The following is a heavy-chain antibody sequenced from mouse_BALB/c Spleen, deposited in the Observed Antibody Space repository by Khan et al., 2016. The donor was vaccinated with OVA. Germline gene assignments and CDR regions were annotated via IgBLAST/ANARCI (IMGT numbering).Heavy chain of an antibody. V-gene: IGHV2-9*02. D-gene: IGHD2-3*01. CDR1: GFSLTSYG. J-gene: IGHJ4*01. Sequence: VQGVESGPGLVAPSQSLSITCTVSGFSLTSYGIHWVRQPPGKGLEWLGVIWAGGSTNYNSALMSRLSISKDNSKSQVFLKMNSLQTDDTAMYYCARGDGYYEDAMDYWGQGTSVTVSS. CDR2: IWAGGST. CDR3: ARGDGYYEDAMDY.